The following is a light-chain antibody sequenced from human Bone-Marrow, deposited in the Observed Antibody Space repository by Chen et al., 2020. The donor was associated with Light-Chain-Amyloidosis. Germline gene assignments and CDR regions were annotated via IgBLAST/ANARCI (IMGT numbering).Light chain of an antibody. CDR2: AAS. J-gene: IGKJ3*01. V-gene: IGKV1-12*01. CDR1: QGTSTC. Sequence: DIQMIQPQTAGSASVGDRVTITCRASQGTSTCLAWYQQRPGKAPKLLIYAASSLQSGVPSRFSGSGSGTDFTLTISSLQPEDFATYFCQQAYNFPLTFGPGTKVEIK. CDR3: QQAYNFPLT.